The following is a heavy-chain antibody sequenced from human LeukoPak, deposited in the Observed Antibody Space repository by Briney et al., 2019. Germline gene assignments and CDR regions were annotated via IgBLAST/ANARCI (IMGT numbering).Heavy chain of an antibody. D-gene: IGHD1-26*01. V-gene: IGHV1-2*02. J-gene: IGHJ5*02. CDR2: INPNSGGT. CDR1: GYTFTSYY. Sequence: ASVKVSCKASGYTFTSYYMHWVRQAPGQGLEWMGWINPNSGGTNYAQKFQGRVTMTRDTSISTAYMELSRLRSDDTAVYYCARARAAIGRNWFDPWGQGTLVTVSS. CDR3: ARARAAIGRNWFDP.